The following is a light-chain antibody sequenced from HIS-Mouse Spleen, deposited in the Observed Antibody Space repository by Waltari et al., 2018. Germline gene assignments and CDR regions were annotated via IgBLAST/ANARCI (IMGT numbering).Light chain of an antibody. V-gene: IGLV3-27*01. CDR1: VLAKKY. CDR2: KDS. CDR3: YSAADNSGV. Sequence: SYELTQPSSVSVSPGQTARITCSGDVLAKKYARWFQQKPGQAPVLVISKDSERHSGIPERFSGSSSGTTVTLTISGAQVEDEADYYCYSAADNSGVFGGGTKLTVL. J-gene: IGLJ2*01.